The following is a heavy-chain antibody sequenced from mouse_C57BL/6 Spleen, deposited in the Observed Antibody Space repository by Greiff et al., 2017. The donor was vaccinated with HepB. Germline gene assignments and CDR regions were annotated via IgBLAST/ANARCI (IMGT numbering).Heavy chain of an antibody. D-gene: IGHD1-1*01. Sequence: QVQLQQPGAELVKPGASVKLSCKASGYTFTSYWMQWVKQRPGQGLEWIGEIDPSDSYTNYNQKVKGKATLTVDTSSSTAYMQLSSLTSEDSAVYYCARGVVARDYAMDYWGQGTSVTVSS. J-gene: IGHJ4*01. CDR3: ARGVVARDYAMDY. V-gene: IGHV1-50*01. CDR1: GYTFTSYW. CDR2: IDPSDSYT.